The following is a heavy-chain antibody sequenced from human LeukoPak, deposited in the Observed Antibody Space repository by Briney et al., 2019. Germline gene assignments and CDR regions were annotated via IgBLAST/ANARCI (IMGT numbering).Heavy chain of an antibody. CDR3: ARDQGGSYSDYYYYYMDV. D-gene: IGHD1-26*01. V-gene: IGHV4-4*07. CDR1: SGSISSYY. Sequence: SETLSLTCTVSSGSISSYYWSWIRQPAGKGLEWIGRIYTSGSTNYNPSLKSRVTMSVDTSKNQFSLKLSSVTAADTAVYYCARDQGGSYSDYYYYYMDVWGKGTTVTVSS. CDR2: IYTSGST. J-gene: IGHJ6*03.